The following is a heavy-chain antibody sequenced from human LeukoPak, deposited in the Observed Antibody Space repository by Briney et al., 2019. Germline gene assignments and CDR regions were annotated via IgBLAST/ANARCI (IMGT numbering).Heavy chain of an antibody. CDR2: IKQDGSEK. J-gene: IGHJ6*03. CDR3: ASVYSFPPPYYYYTDV. Sequence: GGSLRLSCAGSGFIFSSYWMSWVRQAPGKGLEWVANIKQDGSEKYFVGSVKGRFTISRDNAKNSVYLQMNSLSAEDTAVYYCASVYSFPPPYYYYTDVWGKGTTVTVSS. CDR1: GFIFSSYW. V-gene: IGHV3-7*01. D-gene: IGHD2-21*01.